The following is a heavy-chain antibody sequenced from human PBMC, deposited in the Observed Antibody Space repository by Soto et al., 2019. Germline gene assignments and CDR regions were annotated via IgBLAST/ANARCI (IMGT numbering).Heavy chain of an antibody. Sequence: LSLTCAVNGGSFSGFYWTWIRQSPGRGLEWIGEINHSGSARYSPSLKSRVTISLDTSNNQFSLKLSSVTAADTAVYYCSRTPYRRQLVRYYYYGLDVWGQGTTVTVSS. J-gene: IGHJ6*02. V-gene: IGHV4-34*01. CDR2: INHSGSA. D-gene: IGHD1-1*01. CDR1: GGSFSGFY. CDR3: SRTPYRRQLVRYYYYGLDV.